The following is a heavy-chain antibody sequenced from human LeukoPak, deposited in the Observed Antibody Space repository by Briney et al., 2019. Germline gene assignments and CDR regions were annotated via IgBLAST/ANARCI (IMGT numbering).Heavy chain of an antibody. Sequence: GGSLRLSCAASGFTFSNYGMHWVRQAPGKGLEWVSGISGSGGSTYYADSVKGRFTISRDNSKHTVYLQMNSLRAEDTAVYYCARDLREHGVFDIWGQGTRVTVSS. V-gene: IGHV3-23*01. J-gene: IGHJ3*02. CDR2: ISGSGGST. D-gene: IGHD1-26*01. CDR1: GFTFSNYG. CDR3: ARDLREHGVFDI.